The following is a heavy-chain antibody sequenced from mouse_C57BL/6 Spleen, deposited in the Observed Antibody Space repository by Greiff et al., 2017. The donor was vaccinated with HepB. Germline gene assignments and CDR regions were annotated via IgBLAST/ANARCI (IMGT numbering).Heavy chain of an antibody. CDR3: ARENYYGSSFFAY. V-gene: IGHV1-52*01. CDR2: IDPSDSET. Sequence: QVHVKQPGAELVRPGSSVKLSCKASGYTFTSYWMHWVKQRPIQGLEWIGNIDPSDSETHYNQKFKDKATLTVDKSSSTAYMQLSSLTSEDSAVYYCARENYYGSSFFAYWGQGTLVTVSA. J-gene: IGHJ3*01. D-gene: IGHD1-1*01. CDR1: GYTFTSYW.